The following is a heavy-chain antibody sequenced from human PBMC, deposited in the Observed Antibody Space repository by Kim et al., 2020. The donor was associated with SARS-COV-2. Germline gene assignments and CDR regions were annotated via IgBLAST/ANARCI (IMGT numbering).Heavy chain of an antibody. Sequence: GGSLRLSCTASGFTFGDCAMSWFRQAPGKGLEWVGFIRSKAYGGTTEYAASVKGRFTISRDDSKSIAYLQMNSLKTEDTAVYYCTRDRRVLWFGQFGYYYGMDVWGQGTTVTVSS. CDR2: IRSKAYGGTT. J-gene: IGHJ6*02. CDR1: GFTFGDCA. V-gene: IGHV3-49*03. D-gene: IGHD3-10*01. CDR3: TRDRRVLWFGQFGYYYGMDV.